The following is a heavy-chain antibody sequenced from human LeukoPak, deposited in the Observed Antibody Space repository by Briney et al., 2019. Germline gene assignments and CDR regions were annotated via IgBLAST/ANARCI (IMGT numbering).Heavy chain of an antibody. V-gene: IGHV4-34*01. CDR1: GGSFSGYY. Sequence: SETLPLTCAVYGGSFSGYYWSWIRQPPGKGLEWIGEINHSGSTNYNPSLKSRVTISVDTSKNQFSLKLSSVTAADTAVYYCARAEPGYSYGQYFDYWGQGTLVTVSS. CDR2: INHSGST. CDR3: ARAEPGYSYGQYFDY. D-gene: IGHD5-18*01. J-gene: IGHJ4*02.